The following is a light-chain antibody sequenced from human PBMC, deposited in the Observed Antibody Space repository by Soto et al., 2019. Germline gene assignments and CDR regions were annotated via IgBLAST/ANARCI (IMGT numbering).Light chain of an antibody. CDR1: QSVNNY. CDR3: QQRINAPWT. V-gene: IGKV3-11*01. J-gene: IGKJ1*01. CDR2: DAS. Sequence: EIVLTQSPAPLSLSPGERATLSCRASQSVNNYLVWYQQKPGQAPRALIYDASNRATGIPARFSGSGYGTDFTLTISGLEAEDFAVYYCQQRINAPWTFGQGTKVEIK.